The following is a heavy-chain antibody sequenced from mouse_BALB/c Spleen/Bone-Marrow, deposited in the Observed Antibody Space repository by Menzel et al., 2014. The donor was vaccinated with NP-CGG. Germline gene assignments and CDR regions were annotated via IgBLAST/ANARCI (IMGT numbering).Heavy chain of an antibody. CDR3: AGSGSSSGYFDY. D-gene: IGHD1-1*01. CDR2: ISSGSSTI. CDR1: GFTFSSFA. V-gene: IGHV5-17*02. Sequence: EVQLAESGGGLVQPGGSRKLSCAASGFTFSSFAMYWVRQAPEKGLAWVAYISSGSSTIYYADTVMGRFTISRDNPKNTLFLQMTSLRSEDTAMYYCAGSGSSSGYFDYWGQGTTLTVSS. J-gene: IGHJ2*01.